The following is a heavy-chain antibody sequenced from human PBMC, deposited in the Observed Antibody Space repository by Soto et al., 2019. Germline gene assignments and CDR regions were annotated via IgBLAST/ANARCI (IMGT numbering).Heavy chain of an antibody. V-gene: IGHV3-30*19. CDR1: GFRFKSFV. J-gene: IGHJ5*02. CDR2: TSYDGNNK. Sequence: QVQLVESGGGVVQPGASLRLSCAASGFRFKSFVMHWVRQAPGKGLEWVAFTSYDGNNKDYGASVKGRFTVSRANSQNTLHLQMDLLRPEDPALYYCARSGPTGGVDLWGQGTLVSVSS. CDR3: ARSGPTGGVDL. D-gene: IGHD3-16*01.